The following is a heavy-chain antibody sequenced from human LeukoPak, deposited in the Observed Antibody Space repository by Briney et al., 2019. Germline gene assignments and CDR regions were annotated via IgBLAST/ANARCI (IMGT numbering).Heavy chain of an antibody. CDR3: ARGNTAIVGYYFDY. Sequence: GGSLRLSCAASGFTFSVYWMTWVRQAPGKGLEWVANIKQDGSEKYYVDSVKGRFTISRDNAKNSLYLQMNSLRAEDTAVYYCARGNTAIVGYYFDYWGQGTLVTVSS. D-gene: IGHD5-18*01. CDR2: IKQDGSEK. CDR1: GFTFSVYW. J-gene: IGHJ4*02. V-gene: IGHV3-7*01.